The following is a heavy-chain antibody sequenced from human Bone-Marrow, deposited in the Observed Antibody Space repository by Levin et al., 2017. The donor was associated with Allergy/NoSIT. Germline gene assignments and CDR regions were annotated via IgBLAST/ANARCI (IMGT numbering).Heavy chain of an antibody. Sequence: SQTLSLTCSVSGGSLGSTSHYWAWIRQPPGKGLEWIGLIYYNGVAHYNASLTSRVTFSLDASKNQLSLQLTSVTAADTAHYGCASGGATSAWGMDVWGQGTPVTVSS. CDR1: GGSLGSTSHY. J-gene: IGHJ6*02. D-gene: IGHD2-21*01. V-gene: IGHV4-39*01. CDR2: IYYNGVA. CDR3: ASGGATSAWGMDV.